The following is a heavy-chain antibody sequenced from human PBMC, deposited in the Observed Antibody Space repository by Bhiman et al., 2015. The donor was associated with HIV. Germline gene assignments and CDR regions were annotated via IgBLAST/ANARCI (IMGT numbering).Heavy chain of an antibody. CDR3: ARDPRVGATDYFDY. Sequence: EVQLVDSGGGLVQPGGSLRLSCAASGFTFSSYWMSWVRQAPGKGLEWVANIKQDGSEKNYVDSVKGRFTISRDNAKNSLYLQMNSLRAEDTAVYYCARDPRVGATDYFDYWARERWSPSLQ. CDR1: GFTFSSYW. V-gene: IGHV3-7*01. CDR2: IKQDGSEK. D-gene: IGHD1-26*01. J-gene: IGHJ4*02.